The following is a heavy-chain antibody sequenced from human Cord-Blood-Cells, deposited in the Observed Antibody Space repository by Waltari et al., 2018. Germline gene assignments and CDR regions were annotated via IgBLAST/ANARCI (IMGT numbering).Heavy chain of an antibody. J-gene: IGHJ3*02. V-gene: IGHV4-4*07. D-gene: IGHD6-6*01. CDR2: IDTMGGT. CDR3: ARDASSIAARDACDI. CDR1: GGSISSYY. Sequence: QVQLQESGPGLVKPSETLSLTCTVSGGSISSYYWSWIRQPAGKGLEWIGRIDTMGGTQYNHSFVVQVTMSVGTSKKQFFLRPSSVTAAETAVYYCARDASSIAARDACDIWGQGTMVTVSS.